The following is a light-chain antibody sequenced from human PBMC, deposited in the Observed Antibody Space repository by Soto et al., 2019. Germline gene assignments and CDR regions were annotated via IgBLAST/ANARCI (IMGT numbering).Light chain of an antibody. CDR2: GAS. J-gene: IGKJ4*01. V-gene: IGKV3-20*01. CDR1: QSVAGSS. Sequence: EIVMTQSPGTLSLSPGDRATLSCRASQSVAGSSLAWYQQKPDQAPRLLIFGASNRATGIPARFSGSGSGTDFSLIINGLEPEDFAVYFCQQYGSSHLTFGGGTKVDIK. CDR3: QQYGSSHLT.